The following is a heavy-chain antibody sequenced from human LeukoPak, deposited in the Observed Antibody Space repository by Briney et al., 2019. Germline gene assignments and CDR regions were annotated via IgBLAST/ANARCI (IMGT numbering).Heavy chain of an antibody. CDR3: ARGGDDSSGYEY. CDR1: GFTFSSYD. J-gene: IGHJ4*02. Sequence: GGSLRLSCAASGFTFSSYDMHWDRQATGKGLEWVSAIGTAGDTYYPGSVKGRFTISRENAKHSLYLQMNSLRAGDTAVYYCARGGDDSSGYEYWGQGTLVTVSS. D-gene: IGHD3-22*01. V-gene: IGHV3-13*01. CDR2: IGTAGDT.